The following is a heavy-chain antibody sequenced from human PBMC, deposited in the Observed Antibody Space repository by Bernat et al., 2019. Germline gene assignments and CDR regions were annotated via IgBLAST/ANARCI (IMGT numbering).Heavy chain of an antibody. CDR3: AREGSSSWYGAFDI. D-gene: IGHD6-13*01. CDR2: IYYSGST. CDR1: GGSISSSSYY. J-gene: IGHJ3*02. V-gene: IGHV4-39*07. Sequence: QLQLQESGPGLVKPSETLSLTCTVSGGSISSSSYYWGWIRQPPGKGLEWIGSIYYSGSTYYNPSLKSRVTISVDTSKNQFSLKLSSVTAADTAVYYCAREGSSSWYGAFDIWGQGTMVTVSS.